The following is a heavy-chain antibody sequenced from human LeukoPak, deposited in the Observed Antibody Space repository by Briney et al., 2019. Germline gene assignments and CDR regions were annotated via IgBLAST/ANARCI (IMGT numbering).Heavy chain of an antibody. Sequence: GESLKISCKGSGYSFTSYWIGWVRQMPGKGLEWMGIIYPGDSDTRYSPSFQGQVTISADKSISTAYLQWSSLKASDTAVYYCARQAGRYCSGGSCYRDAFDIWGQGTMVTVSS. D-gene: IGHD2-15*01. CDR3: ARQAGRYCSGGSCYRDAFDI. J-gene: IGHJ3*02. CDR2: IYPGDSDT. CDR1: GYSFTSYW. V-gene: IGHV5-51*01.